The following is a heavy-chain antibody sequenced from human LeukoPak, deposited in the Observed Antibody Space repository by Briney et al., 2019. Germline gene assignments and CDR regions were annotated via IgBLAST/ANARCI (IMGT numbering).Heavy chain of an antibody. Sequence: ASVKVSCKAFGYTFSSYYMHWVRQAPGQGPEWMGIINPSGGSTSYAQKFQGRVTMTRDTSTSTVYMELTSQRSEDTAVYYCARDSGLTTVTPKYYFDYWGQGTLVTVSS. CDR1: GYTFSSYY. CDR2: INPSGGST. V-gene: IGHV1-46*01. CDR3: ARDSGLTTVTPKYYFDY. D-gene: IGHD4-17*01. J-gene: IGHJ4*02.